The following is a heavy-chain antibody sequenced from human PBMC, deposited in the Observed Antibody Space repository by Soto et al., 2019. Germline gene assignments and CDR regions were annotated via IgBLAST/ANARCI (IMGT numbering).Heavy chain of an antibody. CDR3: ARGDCVGGTCYSLAGSFSYYMDV. V-gene: IGHV3-74*02. CDR1: GFTFSNYW. J-gene: IGHJ6*03. Sequence: EVQLVESGGGLVQPGGSLRLSCAASGFTFSNYWMYWVRQAPGKGLEWVSRINSDGSVSSYVDSVKGRLTISRDNVKNTLYLQMDSLRAEDTAVYYCARGDCVGGTCYSLAGSFSYYMDVWGKGTTVTVFS. CDR2: INSDGSVS. D-gene: IGHD2-15*01.